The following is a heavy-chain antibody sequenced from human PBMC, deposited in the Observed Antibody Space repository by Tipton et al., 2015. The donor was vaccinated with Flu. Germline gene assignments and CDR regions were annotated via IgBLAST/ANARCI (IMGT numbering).Heavy chain of an antibody. D-gene: IGHD2-21*01. V-gene: IGHV4-4*07. CDR1: GGSISSYY. CDR3: ARDNAVFPGALYY. Sequence: TLSLTCTVSGGSISSYYWTWIRQPAGKGLEWIGRSYTSGSTKYNPSLKSRVTMSVDTSKNHFSLTLSSVTAADTAVYFCARDNAVFPGALYYWGLGTLVTVSS. CDR2: SYTSGST. J-gene: IGHJ4*02.